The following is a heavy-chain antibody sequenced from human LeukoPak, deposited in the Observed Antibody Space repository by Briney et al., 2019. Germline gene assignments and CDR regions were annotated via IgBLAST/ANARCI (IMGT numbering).Heavy chain of an antibody. J-gene: IGHJ4*02. CDR2: IYSGGST. V-gene: IGHV3-53*01. CDR1: GFTVSSNY. Sequence: PGGSLRLSCAASGFTVSSNYMSWVRQAPGKGLEWVSVIYSGGSTYYADSVKGRFTISRDNSKNTVYLQMNSLRAGDTAVYYCAREATSSSGWYIDYWGQGTLVTVSS. CDR3: AREATSSSGWYIDY. D-gene: IGHD6-25*01.